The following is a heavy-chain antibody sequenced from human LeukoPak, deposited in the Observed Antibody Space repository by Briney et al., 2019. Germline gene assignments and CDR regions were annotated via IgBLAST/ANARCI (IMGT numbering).Heavy chain of an antibody. Sequence: PGRSLRLSCAASGFTFSSYAMHWVRQAPGKGLEWVAVISYDGSNKYYTDSVKARFTISRDNSKNTLYLQMNSLRAEDRAVYYCARVLNVLLWFGELFPDYWGQGTLVTVSS. V-gene: IGHV3-30*04. CDR2: ISYDGSNK. CDR3: ARVLNVLLWFGELFPDY. J-gene: IGHJ4*02. CDR1: GFTFSSYA. D-gene: IGHD3-10*01.